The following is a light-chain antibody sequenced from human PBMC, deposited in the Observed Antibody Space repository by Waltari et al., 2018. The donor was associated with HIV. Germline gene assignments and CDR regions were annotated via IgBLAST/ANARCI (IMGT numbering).Light chain of an antibody. V-gene: IGLV2-14*01. CDR3: SYTGTNSLH. Sequence: QSALTQPASVSGSPGQSITISCTGASSDVGCYDCISWYQQHPGKATRLIIYGVTNRPSWVSNRVFGAKSANTASLTISVLQADDEADYYCSYTGTNSLHFGGGTKVTVL. J-gene: IGLJ2*01. CDR2: GVT. CDR1: SSDVGCYDC.